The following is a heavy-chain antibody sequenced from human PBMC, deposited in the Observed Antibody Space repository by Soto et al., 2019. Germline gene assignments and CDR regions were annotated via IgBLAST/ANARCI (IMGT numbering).Heavy chain of an antibody. V-gene: IGHV1-18*01. D-gene: IGHD5-12*01. J-gene: IGHJ6*02. CDR2: ISAYKGNT. CDR1: GYTFSHSG. CDR3: AREGGYRNGSGYYYNGMDV. Sequence: QVQLVQSGAEVKKPGASVKVSCKTSGYTFSHSGISWVRQAPGQGLEWMGWISAYKGNTNYAQKFQGRVTMTTDTSTSTAYMELRSLTSDDTAVYYCAREGGYRNGSGYYYNGMDVWGQGTTVTVSS.